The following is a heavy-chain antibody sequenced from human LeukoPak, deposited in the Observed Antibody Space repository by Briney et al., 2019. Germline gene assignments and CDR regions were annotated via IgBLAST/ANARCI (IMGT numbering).Heavy chain of an antibody. CDR1: RYTFTAYY. CDR3: ARGPSYYGSGSTYYFDY. D-gene: IGHD3-10*01. V-gene: IGHV1-2*04. Sequence: ASVKVSCKASRYTFTAYYIHWVRQAPGQGLEWMGWINPHTGGTKYAQKFQGWVTMTRDTSISTAYLQWSSLKASDTAMYYCARGPSYYGSGSTYYFDYWGQGTLVTVSS. J-gene: IGHJ4*02. CDR2: INPHTGGT.